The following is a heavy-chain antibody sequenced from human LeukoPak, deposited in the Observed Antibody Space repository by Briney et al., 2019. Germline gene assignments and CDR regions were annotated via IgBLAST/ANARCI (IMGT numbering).Heavy chain of an antibody. CDR3: ASWFYDSSGYYFSGFDP. CDR2: MNPNSGNT. Sequence: ASVKVSCKASGYTFTSYDINWVRQATGQGLEWMGWMNPNSGNTGYAQKFQGRVTMTRNTSISTAYMELSSLRSEDTAVYYCASWFYDSSGYYFSGFDPWGQGTLVTVPS. D-gene: IGHD3-22*01. V-gene: IGHV1-8*01. CDR1: GYTFTSYD. J-gene: IGHJ5*02.